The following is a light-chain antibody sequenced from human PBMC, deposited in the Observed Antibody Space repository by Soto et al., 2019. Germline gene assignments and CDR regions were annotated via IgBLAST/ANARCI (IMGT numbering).Light chain of an antibody. CDR2: DVT. J-gene: IGLJ1*01. CDR3: SSYTSSSTDV. CDR1: SSDVGGYYS. Sequence: QSALTQHASVSGSPGQSITISCTGTSSDVGGYYSVSWYQQHPGKAPKLMIYDVTNRPSGVSNRFSGSKSGNTASLTISGLQAEDEADYYCSSYTSSSTDVFGTGTKLTVL. V-gene: IGLV2-14*01.